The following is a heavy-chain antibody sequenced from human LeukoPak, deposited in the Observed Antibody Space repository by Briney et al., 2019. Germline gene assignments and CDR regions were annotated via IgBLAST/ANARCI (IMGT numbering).Heavy chain of an antibody. D-gene: IGHD6-13*01. CDR2: INPNSGGT. CDR3: ARTQSGAAAEFDY. CDR1: GYTFTGYY. V-gene: IGHV1-2*02. J-gene: IGHJ4*02. Sequence: ASVKVSCKASGYTFTGYYMHWVRQAPGQGLEWMGWINPNSGGTNYAQKFQGRVTMTRDTSISTAYMELSRLRSDDTAVYYCARTQSGAAAEFDYWGQGTLVTVSS.